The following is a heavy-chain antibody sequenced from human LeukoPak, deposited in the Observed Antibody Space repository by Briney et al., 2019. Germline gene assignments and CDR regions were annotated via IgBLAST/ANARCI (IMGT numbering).Heavy chain of an antibody. CDR2: ISGSGDNT. Sequence: GGSLRLSCAATGFTFSNYAMSWVRQAPGKGLERVSAISGSGDNTYYADSVKCRFTISRDNSKNTLYLQMNSLRAEDTAVYYCASRWYTSGWYFHHWGQGTLATVSS. J-gene: IGHJ1*01. CDR3: ASRWYTSGWYFHH. D-gene: IGHD6-19*01. V-gene: IGHV3-23*01. CDR1: GFTFSNYA.